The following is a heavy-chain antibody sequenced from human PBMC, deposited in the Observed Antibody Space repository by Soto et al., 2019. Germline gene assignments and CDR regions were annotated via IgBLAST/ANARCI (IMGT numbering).Heavy chain of an antibody. CDR1: GFTFSSYA. CDR3: AKVRDSSGYEYYFDY. CDR2: ISGSGGST. Sequence: GGSLRLSCAASGFTFSSYAMSWVRQAPGKGLEWVSAISGSGGSTYYADSVKGRFTISRDNSKNTLYLQMNSLRAEDTAVYYCAKVRDSSGYEYYFDYWGQGTLVTVSS. D-gene: IGHD3-22*01. V-gene: IGHV3-23*01. J-gene: IGHJ4*02.